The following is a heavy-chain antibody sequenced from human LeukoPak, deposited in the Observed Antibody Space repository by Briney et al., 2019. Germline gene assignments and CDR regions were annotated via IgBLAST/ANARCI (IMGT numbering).Heavy chain of an antibody. CDR2: ISGSGGST. CDR1: GFTFSSYA. V-gene: IGHV3-23*01. Sequence: GGSLRLSCAASGFTFSSYAMSWVRQAPGKGLEWVSAISGSGGSTYYADSVKARFTISRDNSKNTLYLQMNSLRAEDTAVYYCAKAIHYYYYYGMDVWGQGTTVTVSS. J-gene: IGHJ6*02. CDR3: AKAIHYYYYYGMDV.